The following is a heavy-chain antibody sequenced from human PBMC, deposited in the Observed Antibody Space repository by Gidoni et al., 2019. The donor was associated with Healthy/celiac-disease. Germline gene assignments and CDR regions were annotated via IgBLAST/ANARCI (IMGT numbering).Heavy chain of an antibody. CDR2: ISSSGSTI. V-gene: IGHV3-48*03. Sequence: EVQLVESGGGLVQPGGSLRLSCAASGFTFSSYEMNWVRQAPGKGLEWVSYISSSGSTIYYADSVKGRFTISRDNAKNSLYLQMNSLRAEDTAVYYCARVWRGLDGGNSLDYWGQGTLVTVSS. D-gene: IGHD2-21*02. CDR1: GFTFSSYE. CDR3: ARVWRGLDGGNSLDY. J-gene: IGHJ4*02.